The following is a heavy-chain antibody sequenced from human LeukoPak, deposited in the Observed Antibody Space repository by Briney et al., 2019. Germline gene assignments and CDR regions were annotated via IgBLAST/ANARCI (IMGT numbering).Heavy chain of an antibody. J-gene: IGHJ4*02. V-gene: IGHV1-18*01. CDR2: ISPYNGNA. D-gene: IGHD3-22*01. CDR3: ARNYYDSSGPPPY. Sequence: ASVKVSCKASGYTFTSYGITWVRQAPGQGLEWMGWISPYNGNANYAQKLQGRVTMTTDTSTSTAYMELNSLTSDDTAVYYCARNYYDSSGPPPYWGQGTLVTVSS. CDR1: GYTFTSYG.